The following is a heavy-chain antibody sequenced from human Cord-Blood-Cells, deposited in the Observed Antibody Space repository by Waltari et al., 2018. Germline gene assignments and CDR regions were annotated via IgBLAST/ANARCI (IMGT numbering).Heavy chain of an antibody. CDR2: INAGNGNT. V-gene: IGHV1-3*01. J-gene: IGHJ3*02. D-gene: IGHD6-6*01. CDR1: GYTFTSFA. CDR3: ARVRKGSSSAFDI. Sequence: QVQLVQSGAEVKKPGASVKVSCKALGYTFTSFAMHWVRQAPGQRLAWMGWINAGNGNTKYSQKFQGRVTITRDTSASTAYMELSSLRSEDTAVYYCARVRKGSSSAFDIWGQGTMVTVSS.